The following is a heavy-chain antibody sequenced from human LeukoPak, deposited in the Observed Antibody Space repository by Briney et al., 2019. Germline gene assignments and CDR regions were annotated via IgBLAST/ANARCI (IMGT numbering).Heavy chain of an antibody. CDR2: ISRDSGAT. V-gene: IGHV3-48*02. D-gene: IGHD3-9*01. Sequence: PGGSLRLSCAASGFPFSSYSMNWVRQAPGKGLEWLSYISRDSGATYYADSVRGRFSISRDNAENSLHLQMNSLRDEDTAVYYCARDKDWAFDYWGQGALVTVSS. CDR1: GFPFSSYS. J-gene: IGHJ4*02. CDR3: ARDKDWAFDY.